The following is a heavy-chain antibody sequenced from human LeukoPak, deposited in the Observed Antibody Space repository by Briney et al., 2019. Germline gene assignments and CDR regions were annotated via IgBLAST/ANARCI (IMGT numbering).Heavy chain of an antibody. Sequence: GGSLRLSCVASGFTFSSSVMSWVRQAPGKGLEWVSAISGSGGSTNYADSVKGRFTISRDNSKNTLYLQINSRRAEDTAVYYCAKLVLFSGTTGDLNYWGQGTLVTVSS. CDR2: ISGSGGST. J-gene: IGHJ4*02. CDR3: AKLVLFSGTTGDLNY. V-gene: IGHV3-23*01. D-gene: IGHD1-1*01. CDR1: GFTFSSSV.